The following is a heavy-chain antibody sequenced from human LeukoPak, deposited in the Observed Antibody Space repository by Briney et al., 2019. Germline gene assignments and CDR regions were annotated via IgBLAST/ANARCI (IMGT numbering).Heavy chain of an antibody. CDR2: IYPGDSDT. J-gene: IGHJ4*02. D-gene: IGHD3-22*01. CDR1: GYSFTSYW. CDR3: ARPDYYDSSGYPDYYVDY. V-gene: IGHV5-51*01. Sequence: AGESLKISCKGSGYSFTSYWIGWVRQMPGKGLEWMGIIYPGDSDTRYSPSFQGQVTISADKSISTAYLQWSSLKASDTAMYYCARPDYYDSSGYPDYYVDYWGQGTLVTVSS.